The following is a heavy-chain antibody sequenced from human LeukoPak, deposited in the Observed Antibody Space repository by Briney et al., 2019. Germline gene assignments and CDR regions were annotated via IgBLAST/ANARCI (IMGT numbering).Heavy chain of an antibody. CDR3: STAPGDTFDI. J-gene: IGHJ3*02. CDR2: IKSKIAGGTT. Sequence: KPGGSLRLSCAASGLTFSKAWMSWVRQAPGKGLEWIGRIKSKIAGGTTDYAAPVKGRFTISRDDSKNMLYLQMNSLKSEDTALYHCSTAPGDTFDIWGQGTMVTVSS. V-gene: IGHV3-15*01. CDR1: GLTFSKAW. D-gene: IGHD1-14*01.